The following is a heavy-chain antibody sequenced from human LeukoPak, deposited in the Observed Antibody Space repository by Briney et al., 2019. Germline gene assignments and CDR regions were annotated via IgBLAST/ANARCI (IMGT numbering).Heavy chain of an antibody. D-gene: IGHD3-10*01. CDR1: EFTFSSYA. Sequence: GGSLRLSCAASEFTFSSYALHWVRQAPGKGLEWVAIISYDGTNQYYADSVKGRFTISRDNSKDTLFLQMNSLRTEDTALYFCARDGSGGIAKYYFDYWGQGTLVTVSS. J-gene: IGHJ4*02. CDR3: ARDGSGGIAKYYFDY. CDR2: ISYDGTNQ. V-gene: IGHV3-30-3*01.